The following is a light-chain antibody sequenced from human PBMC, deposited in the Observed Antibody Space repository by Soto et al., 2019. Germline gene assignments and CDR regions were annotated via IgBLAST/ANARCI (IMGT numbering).Light chain of an antibody. Sequence: EIVLTQSPGTLSLPPGERATLSCRASQSVSSSYLAWYQQKPGQAPRLLIYGASSRATGIPDRSSGSGSGTDFTLTISRLEPEDFAVYYCQQYGSSPRTFGQGTKVDIK. CDR2: GAS. V-gene: IGKV3-20*01. J-gene: IGKJ1*01. CDR1: QSVSSSY. CDR3: QQYGSSPRT.